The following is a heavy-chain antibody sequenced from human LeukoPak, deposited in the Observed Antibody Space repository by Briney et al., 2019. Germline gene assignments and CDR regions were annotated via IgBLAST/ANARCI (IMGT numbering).Heavy chain of an antibody. CDR1: GFTFSSYA. CDR2: ISGSGGST. CDR3: AKVRSSGSYRGVFDY. V-gene: IGHV3-23*01. Sequence: PGGSLRLSCGASGFTFSSYAMSWVRQAPGKGLEWVSAISGSGGSTYYADSVKGRFTISRDNSKNTLYLQMNSLRAEDTAVYYCAKVRSSGSYRGVFDYWGQGTLVTVSS. J-gene: IGHJ4*02. D-gene: IGHD1-26*01.